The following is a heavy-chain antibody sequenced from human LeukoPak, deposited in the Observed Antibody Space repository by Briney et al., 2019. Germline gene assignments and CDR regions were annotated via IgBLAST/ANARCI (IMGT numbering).Heavy chain of an antibody. Sequence: PGGSLRLSCAASGFTVSRHYMSWVRQAPGKGLEWVSIIYNPGGTYYADSVKGRFTISRDNSKNTIYLQMNSLRVDDTAVYYCARAPFSADSSATPPAFDIWGHGTMVTVSS. V-gene: IGHV3-53*01. CDR1: GFTVSRHY. CDR2: IYNPGGT. J-gene: IGHJ3*02. CDR3: ARAPFSADSSATPPAFDI. D-gene: IGHD3-22*01.